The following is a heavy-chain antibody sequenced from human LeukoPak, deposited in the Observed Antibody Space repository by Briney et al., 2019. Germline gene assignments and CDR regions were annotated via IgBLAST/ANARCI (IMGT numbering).Heavy chain of an antibody. CDR3: ARGVTAIPGVWFDP. J-gene: IGHJ5*02. Sequence: PSETLSLTCTVSGGSISSYYWSWIRQPPGKGLEWIGYIYYSGSTNYNPSLKSRVTISVDTSKNQFSLKLSSVTAADTAVYYCARGVTAIPGVWFDPWGQGTLVTVSS. D-gene: IGHD2-21*02. CDR2: IYYSGST. V-gene: IGHV4-59*01. CDR1: GGSISSYY.